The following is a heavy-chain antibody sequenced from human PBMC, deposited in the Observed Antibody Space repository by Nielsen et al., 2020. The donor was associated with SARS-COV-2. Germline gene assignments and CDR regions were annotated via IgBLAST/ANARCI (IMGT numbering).Heavy chain of an antibody. J-gene: IGHJ6*03. CDR3: ARDLAAAGTERYYYYYMDV. V-gene: IGHV3-21*01. CDR1: GFTFSSYS. Sequence: GGSLRLSCAASGFTFSSYSMNWVRQAPGKGLEWVSSISSSSYIYYADSVKGRFTISRDNAKNSLYLQMNSLRAEDTAVYYCARDLAAAGTERYYYYYMDVWGKGTTVTVSS. D-gene: IGHD6-13*01. CDR2: ISSSSYI.